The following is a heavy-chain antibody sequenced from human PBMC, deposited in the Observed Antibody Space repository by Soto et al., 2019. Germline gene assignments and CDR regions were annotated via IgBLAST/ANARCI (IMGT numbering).Heavy chain of an antibody. Sequence: PGGALRLSCADSGFSFSSYEMNWVRQAPGKGLEWVSYISSSGSTIYYADSVKGRFTISRDNAKNSLYLQMNSLRAEDTAVYYCARTYQNGFDPWGQGTLVTVSS. CDR1: GFSFSSYE. CDR3: ARTYQNGFDP. CDR2: ISSSGSTI. V-gene: IGHV3-48*03. J-gene: IGHJ5*02.